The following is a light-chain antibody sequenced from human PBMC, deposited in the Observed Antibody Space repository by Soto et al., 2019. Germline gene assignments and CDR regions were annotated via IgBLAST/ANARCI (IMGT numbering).Light chain of an antibody. Sequence: EIVLTQSPGTLSLSPGEKATLSCRVSQSLSTTYLSWYQQKPGQAPRLLIYAASSRATGIPDRFSASGSGTDFTLTISRLEPEDFAVYYCHQYGYSPKTFGQGTKVEI. CDR3: HQYGYSPKT. J-gene: IGKJ1*01. CDR1: QSLSTTY. V-gene: IGKV3-20*01. CDR2: AAS.